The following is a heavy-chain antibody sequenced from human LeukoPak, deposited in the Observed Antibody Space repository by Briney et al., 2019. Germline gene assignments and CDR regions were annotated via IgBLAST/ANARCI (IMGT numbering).Heavy chain of an antibody. CDR3: ARRAGSYSHPYDY. V-gene: IGHV3-23*01. CDR1: GFTFSSYG. CDR2: ISGSGGST. J-gene: IGHJ4*02. D-gene: IGHD2-15*01. Sequence: GGSLRLSCAASGFTFSSYGMSWVRQAPGKGLEWVSAISGSGGSTYYADSVKGRFTISRDNSKNTLYLQMNSLRAEDTAVYYCARRAGSYSHPYDYWGQGTLVTDSS.